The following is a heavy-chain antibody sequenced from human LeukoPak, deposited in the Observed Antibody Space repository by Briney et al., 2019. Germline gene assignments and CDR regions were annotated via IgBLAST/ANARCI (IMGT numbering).Heavy chain of an antibody. D-gene: IGHD3-22*01. V-gene: IGHV3-30-3*01. CDR3: ARDYYDSSGYYYEGY. CDR1: GFTFSNYP. Sequence: EGSLRLSCAASGFTFSNYPIHWVRQAPGKGLEWVAVISYDGSNEYYADSVKGRFTISRDNHKNTLYLQMNSLRAEDTAVYYCARDYYDSSGYYYEGYWGQGTLVTVSS. J-gene: IGHJ4*02. CDR2: ISYDGSNE.